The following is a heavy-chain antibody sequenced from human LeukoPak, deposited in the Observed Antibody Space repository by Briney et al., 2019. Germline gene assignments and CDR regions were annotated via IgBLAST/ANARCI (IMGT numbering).Heavy chain of an antibody. CDR2: IGSSGRSI. CDR1: GFTFSSYE. J-gene: IGHJ3*02. V-gene: IGHV3-48*03. Sequence: PGGSLRLSWAPSGFTFSSYEMNWVRQAPGKGREWVSYIGSSGRSIYYADSVKGRFTISRDNAKNSLYLQMNSLRAEDTAVYYCARLYSSSSGKAFDIWGQGTMVTVSS. D-gene: IGHD6-6*01. CDR3: ARLYSSSSGKAFDI.